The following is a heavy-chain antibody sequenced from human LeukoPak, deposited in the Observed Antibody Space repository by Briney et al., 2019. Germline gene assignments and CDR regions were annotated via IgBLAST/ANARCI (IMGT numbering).Heavy chain of an antibody. Sequence: SETLSLTCTVSGGSISSSSYYWGWIRQPPGKGLEWIGSIYYSGSTYYNPSLKSRVTISVGTSKNQFSLKLSSVTAADTAVYYCARHPWVRKQLVRVYYYYYMDVWGKGTTVTVSS. CDR2: IYYSGST. CDR3: ARHPWVRKQLVRVYYYYYMDV. J-gene: IGHJ6*03. V-gene: IGHV4-39*01. D-gene: IGHD6-6*01. CDR1: GGSISSSSYY.